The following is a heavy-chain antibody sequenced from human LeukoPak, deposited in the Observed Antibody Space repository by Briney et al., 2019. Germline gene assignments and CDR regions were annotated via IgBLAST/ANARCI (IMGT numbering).Heavy chain of an antibody. D-gene: IGHD1-14*01. CDR3: AKPSGTTPLPEYFQH. Sequence: GGSLRLSCAASGFTFCSDAMSWVRQAPGNGVGWVSAISGSGGSTYYADSVKGRSTISRDNSKTTLYLQMNSLRAEDTAVYYCAKPSGTTPLPEYFQHWGQGTLVTVSS. J-gene: IGHJ1*01. CDR1: GFTFCSDA. V-gene: IGHV3-23*01. CDR2: ISGSGGST.